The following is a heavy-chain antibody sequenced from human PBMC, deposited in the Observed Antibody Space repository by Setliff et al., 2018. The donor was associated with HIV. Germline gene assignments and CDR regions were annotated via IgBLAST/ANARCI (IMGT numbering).Heavy chain of an antibody. Sequence: ASVKASCKASGYTFTSYGINWVRQATGQGLEWMGWMSPNSGNAGYAQKFQGRVTMTRNTSISTAYMELSSLRSEDTAVYYCARGLAVAGKSYYYYYYMDVWGKGTTVTVSS. CDR3: ARGLAVAGKSYYYYYYMDV. V-gene: IGHV1-8*01. D-gene: IGHD6-19*01. CDR2: MSPNSGNA. CDR1: GYTFTSYG. J-gene: IGHJ6*03.